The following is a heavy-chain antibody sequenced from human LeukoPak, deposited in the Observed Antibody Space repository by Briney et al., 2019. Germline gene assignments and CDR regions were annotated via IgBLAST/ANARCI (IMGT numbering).Heavy chain of an antibody. J-gene: IGHJ6*03. V-gene: IGHV4-38-2*02. Sequence: PSETLSLTCTVSGYSISSGYYWGWIRQPPGKGLEWIGGIYHSGSTYYNPSLKSRVTISVDTSKNQFSLKLSSVTAADTAVYYCAREPHYDFWSGYDMDVWGKGTTVTVSS. CDR2: IYHSGST. CDR1: GYSISSGYY. CDR3: AREPHYDFWSGYDMDV. D-gene: IGHD3-3*01.